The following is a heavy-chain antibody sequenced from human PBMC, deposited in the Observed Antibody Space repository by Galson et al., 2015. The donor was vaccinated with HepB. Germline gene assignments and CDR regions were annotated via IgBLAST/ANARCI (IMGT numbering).Heavy chain of an antibody. J-gene: IGHJ5*01. CDR1: GGTFSTYA. CDR3: ARRAHFWTGYYNCFDP. Sequence: FCKASGGTFSTYALSWVRQAAGQGLEWMGGIIPIFGTANYAQKFQGRVTITADESTSTAYMELSSLRSEDTAVYYCARRAHFWTGYYNCFDPWGQGTLVTVSS. D-gene: IGHD3/OR15-3a*01. CDR2: IIPIFGTA. V-gene: IGHV1-69*01.